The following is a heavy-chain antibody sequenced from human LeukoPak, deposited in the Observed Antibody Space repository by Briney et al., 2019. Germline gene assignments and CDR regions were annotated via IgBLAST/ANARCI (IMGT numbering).Heavy chain of an antibody. D-gene: IGHD6-6*01. CDR2: IYSGGST. CDR1: GFTVSSNY. V-gene: IGHV3-53*05. CDR3: AKIGGSSGLDFDY. J-gene: IGHJ4*02. Sequence: GGSLRLSCAASGFTVSSNYMSWVRQAPGKGLEWVSVIYSGGSTYYADSVKGRFTISRDNSKNTLYLQMNSLRAEDTAVYYCAKIGGSSGLDFDYWGQGTLVTVSS.